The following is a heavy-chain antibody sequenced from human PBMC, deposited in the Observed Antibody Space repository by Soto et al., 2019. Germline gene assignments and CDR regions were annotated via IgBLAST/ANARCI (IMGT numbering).Heavy chain of an antibody. CDR3: ARVPVGVVTPSRLYAGMDV. CDR2: INHSGST. Sequence: SETLSLTCAVYGGSFSGYYWSWIRQPPGKGLEWIGEINHSGSTNYNPSLKSRVTISVDTSKNQFSLKLSSVTAADTAVYYCARVPVGVVTPSRLYAGMDVWGQGTTVTVSS. V-gene: IGHV4-34*01. CDR1: GGSFSGYY. J-gene: IGHJ6*02. D-gene: IGHD2-21*02.